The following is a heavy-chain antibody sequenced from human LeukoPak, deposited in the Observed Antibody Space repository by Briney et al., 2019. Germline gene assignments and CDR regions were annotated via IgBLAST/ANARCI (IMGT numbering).Heavy chain of an antibody. CDR3: ARHERDASLDHAFDI. CDR2: ISTGGSYI. J-gene: IGHJ3*02. D-gene: IGHD5-24*01. V-gene: IGHV3-11*03. CDR1: GVTFSDYY. Sequence: GGSLRLSCAASGVTFSDYYMSWIRQAPGKGLEWVSCISTGGSYISYADSVKGRFTISRDNAKNSLYLQMNSLRAEDTAVYYCARHERDASLDHAFDIWGQGTMVTVSS.